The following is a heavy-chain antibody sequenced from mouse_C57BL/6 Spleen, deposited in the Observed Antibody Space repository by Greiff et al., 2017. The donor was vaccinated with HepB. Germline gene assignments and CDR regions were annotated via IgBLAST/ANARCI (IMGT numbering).Heavy chain of an antibody. Sequence: EVKLMESGAELVRPGASVKLSCTASGFNIKDYYMHWVKQRPEQGLEWIGRIDPEDGDTEYAPKFQGKATMTADTSSNTAYLQLSSLTSEDTAVYYCTTDYYGSPFAYWGQGTLVTVSA. D-gene: IGHD1-1*01. V-gene: IGHV14-1*01. CDR2: IDPEDGDT. CDR1: GFNIKDYY. J-gene: IGHJ3*01. CDR3: TTDYYGSPFAY.